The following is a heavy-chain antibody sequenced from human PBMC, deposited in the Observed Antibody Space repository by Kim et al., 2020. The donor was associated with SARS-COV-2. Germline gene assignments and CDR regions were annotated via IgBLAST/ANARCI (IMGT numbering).Heavy chain of an antibody. Sequence: ASVKVSCATSGFNFKSYIIHWVRQVPGEGLDWVGWVDGASGDTQYSPKFKDRVIITRDISAASVDMELRGLTAGDAAVYYCARDISPRCFDPWGQGT. D-gene: IGHD3-9*01. CDR1: GFNFKSYI. J-gene: IGHJ4*02. CDR2: VDGASGDT. CDR3: ARDISPRCFDP. V-gene: IGHV1-3*01.